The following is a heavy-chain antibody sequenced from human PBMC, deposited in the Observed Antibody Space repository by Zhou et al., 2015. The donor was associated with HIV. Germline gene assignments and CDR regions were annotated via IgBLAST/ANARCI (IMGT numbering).Heavy chain of an antibody. CDR2: INPRTGAT. V-gene: IGHV1-2*02. CDR3: ARVKAYCGGDCYPDAFDI. D-gene: IGHD2-21*02. CDR1: GYSFTAYQ. J-gene: IGHJ3*02. Sequence: QVHLIQSGPELKKPGASVRVSCKTSGYSFTAYQMHWVRQAPGQGLEWMGWINPRTGATTYAQKFQGTVTMTRDTSIRTAYMEMSMLKSDDTAVYYCARVKAYCGGDCYPDAFDIWGQGTMVTVSS.